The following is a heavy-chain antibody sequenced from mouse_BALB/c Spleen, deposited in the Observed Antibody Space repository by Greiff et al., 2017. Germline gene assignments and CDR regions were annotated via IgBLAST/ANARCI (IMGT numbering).Heavy chain of an antibody. J-gene: IGHJ4*01. CDR3: AREVSYGGAMDY. CDR2: ISSGGST. CDR1: GFTFSSYA. D-gene: IGHD2-1*01. V-gene: IGHV5-6-5*01. Sequence: EVKLVESGGGLVKPGGSLRLSCAASGFTFSSYAMSWVRQTPEKRLEWVASISSGGSTYYPDSVKGRFTISRDNARNILYLQMSSLRSEDTAMYYCAREVSYGGAMDYWGQGTSVTVSS.